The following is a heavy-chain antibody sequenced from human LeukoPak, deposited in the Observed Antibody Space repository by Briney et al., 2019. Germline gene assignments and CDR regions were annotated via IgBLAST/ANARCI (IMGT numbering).Heavy chain of an antibody. V-gene: IGHV1-2*02. Sequence: VASVKVSCKSSGYTFTGYYMHWVRQAPGQDFEWMGWINPNSGGTNYAQKFQGRVTMTRDTSISTAYMELSRLRSDDTAVYYCAKERPHTADYYDTSGPTAFDIWGQGTMVTVSS. J-gene: IGHJ3*02. D-gene: IGHD3-22*01. CDR2: INPNSGGT. CDR1: GYTFTGYY. CDR3: AKERPHTADYYDTSGPTAFDI.